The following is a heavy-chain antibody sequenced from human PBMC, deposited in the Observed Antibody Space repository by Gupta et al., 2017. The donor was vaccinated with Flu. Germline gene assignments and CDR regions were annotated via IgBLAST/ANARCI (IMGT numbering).Heavy chain of an antibody. CDR3: AREDCTGTSCYIAKDALDV. Sequence: WVSQAPGKGLELVSYISSSGGTINYADSVEGRFTIYRDTARNSLYLQMNTLTPEDTAVYYCAREDCTGTSCYIAKDALDVWGQGTMVTVAS. CDR2: ISSSGGTI. V-gene: IGHV3-48*03. D-gene: IGHD2-2*02. J-gene: IGHJ3*01.